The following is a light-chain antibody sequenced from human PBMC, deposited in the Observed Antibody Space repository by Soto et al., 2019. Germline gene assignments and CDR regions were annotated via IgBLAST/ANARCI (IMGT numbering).Light chain of an antibody. CDR3: QQYNSYSPS. CDR1: QSISSW. Sequence: DIQMTQSPSTLSASVGDRVTITCRASQSISSWLAWYQQKPGKAPKLLIYDASSLESGVPSRFSGSGSGTEFTRTISSLQPDDFATYYCQQYNSYSPSFGPGTKVDIK. J-gene: IGKJ3*01. CDR2: DAS. V-gene: IGKV1-5*01.